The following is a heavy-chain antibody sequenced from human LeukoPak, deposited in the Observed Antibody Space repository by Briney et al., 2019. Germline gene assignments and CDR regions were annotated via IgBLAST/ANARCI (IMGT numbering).Heavy chain of an antibody. CDR2: IYPGDSDT. V-gene: IGHV5-51*01. Sequence: GESLKISCKASGYTLTSYWIGWVRQMPGKGLEWMGFIYPGDSDTRYSPSFQGQVTISADKSISTAYLQWSSLKASDTAMYYCARQGILTGTAYFDYWGQGTLVTVSS. CDR1: GYTLTSYW. J-gene: IGHJ4*02. CDR3: ARQGILTGTAYFDY. D-gene: IGHD1-20*01.